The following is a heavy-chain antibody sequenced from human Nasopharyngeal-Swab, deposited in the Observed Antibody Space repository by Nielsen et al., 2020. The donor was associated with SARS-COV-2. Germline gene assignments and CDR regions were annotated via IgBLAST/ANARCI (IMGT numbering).Heavy chain of an antibody. J-gene: IGHJ5*02. CDR1: GGSFSDYY. D-gene: IGHD3-3*01. CDR3: ARSNYDFWSGYYSLGWFDP. Sequence: SETLSLTCAVYGGSFSDYYWSWIRQPPGKGLEWIGEINHSGSTNYSPSLKSRVTISAHTSKNQVSLKLSSVTAADTAVYYCARSNYDFWSGYYSLGWFDPWGQGTLVTVSS. CDR2: INHSGST. V-gene: IGHV4-34*01.